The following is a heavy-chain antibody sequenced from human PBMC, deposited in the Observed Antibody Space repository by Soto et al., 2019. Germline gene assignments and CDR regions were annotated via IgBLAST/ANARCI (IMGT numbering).Heavy chain of an antibody. CDR3: ARGTGAAVAADY. J-gene: IGHJ4*02. V-gene: IGHV3-7*01. CDR2: IKQDGSEK. CDR1: GFTFSSYW. Sequence: EVQLVESGGGLVQPGGSLRLSCAASGFTFSSYWMSWVLQAPGKGLEWVANIKQDGSEKFYVDSVKGRFTSSRDNAKNSLYLQMNSLRAEDTAVYYCARGTGAAVAADYWGQGTLVTVSS. D-gene: IGHD6-19*01.